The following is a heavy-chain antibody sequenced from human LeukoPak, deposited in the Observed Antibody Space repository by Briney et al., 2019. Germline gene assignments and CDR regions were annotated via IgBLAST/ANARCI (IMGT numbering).Heavy chain of an antibody. CDR1: GGSFSGYY. V-gene: IGHV4-34*01. Sequence: SETLSLTCAVYGGSFSGYYWSWIRQPPGKGLEWIGEINHSGSTNYNPSLKSRVTISVDTSKNQFSLKLSSVTAADTAVYYCARAKRWFDAFDIWGQGTTVTVSS. CDR2: INHSGST. J-gene: IGHJ3*02. CDR3: ARAKRWFDAFDI. D-gene: IGHD5-24*01.